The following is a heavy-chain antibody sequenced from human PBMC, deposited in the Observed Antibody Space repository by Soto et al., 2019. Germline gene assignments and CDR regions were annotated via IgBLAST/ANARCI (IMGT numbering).Heavy chain of an antibody. CDR1: GFTVSSNY. CDR3: ARSAVGEEPPVRIAARPREVGPFDY. J-gene: IGHJ4*02. Sequence: GGSLRLSCAASGFTVSSNYMSWVRQAPGKGLEWVSVIYSGGSTYYADSVKGRFTISRHNSKNTLYLQMNSLRAEDTAVYYCARSAVGEEPPVRIAARPREVGPFDYWGQGTLVTVSS. V-gene: IGHV3-53*04. D-gene: IGHD6-6*01. CDR2: IYSGGST.